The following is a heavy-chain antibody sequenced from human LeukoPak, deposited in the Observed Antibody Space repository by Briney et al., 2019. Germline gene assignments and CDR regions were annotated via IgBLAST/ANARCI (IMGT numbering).Heavy chain of an antibody. CDR2: TYYRSKWYN. V-gene: IGHV6-1*01. Sequence: SPSLSLTSAISGDSVSFNSAAWNWLRQSPSRGLEWLGRTYYRSKWYNDYAVSVKSRITITPDTSKNQFSLQLNSVTPEDTAVYYCARGAGSYYFDFWGQGTLVTVSS. CDR3: ARGAGSYYFDF. CDR1: GDSVSFNSAA. D-gene: IGHD3-10*01. J-gene: IGHJ4*02.